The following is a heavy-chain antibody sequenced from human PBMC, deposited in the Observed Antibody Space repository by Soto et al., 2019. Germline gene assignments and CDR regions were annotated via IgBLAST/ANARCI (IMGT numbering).Heavy chain of an antibody. Sequence: GEALKISCKGSGYSFTSYWISWVRQMPGKGLEWMGRIDPSDSYTNYSPSFQGHVTISADKSISTAYLQWSSLKASDTAMYYCARLDSRWSPQYGMDVWGQGTTVTVSS. J-gene: IGHJ6*02. CDR2: IDPSDSYT. CDR1: GYSFTSYW. V-gene: IGHV5-10-1*01. D-gene: IGHD6-19*01. CDR3: ARLDSRWSPQYGMDV.